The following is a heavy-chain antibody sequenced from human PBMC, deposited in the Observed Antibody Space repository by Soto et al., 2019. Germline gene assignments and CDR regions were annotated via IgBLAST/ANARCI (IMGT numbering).Heavy chain of an antibody. V-gene: IGHV4-34*01. D-gene: IGHD2-8*01. Sequence: SETLSLTCAVYGGSFSGYYWSWIRQPPGKGLEWIGEINHSGSTNYNPSLKSRVTISVDTSKNQFSLKLSSVTAADTAVYYCARDDQCNGVCYTDYYYGMDVWGQGTTVTV. J-gene: IGHJ6*02. CDR2: INHSGST. CDR1: GGSFSGYY. CDR3: ARDDQCNGVCYTDYYYGMDV.